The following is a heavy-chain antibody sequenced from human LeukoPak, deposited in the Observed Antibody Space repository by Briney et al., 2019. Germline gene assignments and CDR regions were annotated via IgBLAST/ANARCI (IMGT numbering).Heavy chain of an antibody. CDR1: GYTLTELS. V-gene: IGHV1-24*01. CDR2: FDPEDGET. CDR3: ASFRFTIFGVAKGAFDI. D-gene: IGHD3-3*01. J-gene: IGHJ3*02. Sequence: GASVKVSCKVSGYTLTELSMHWVRQAPGKGLEWMGGFDPEDGETIYAQKFQGRVTMTEDTSTDTAYMELRSLRSDDTAVYYCASFRFTIFGVAKGAFDIWGQGTMVTVSS.